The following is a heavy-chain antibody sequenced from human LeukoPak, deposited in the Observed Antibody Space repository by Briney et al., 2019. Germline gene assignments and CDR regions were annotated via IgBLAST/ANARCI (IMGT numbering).Heavy chain of an antibody. Sequence: SETLSLTCTVSGGSISSYYWSWIRQPPGKGLEWIGYIYYSGSTNYNPSLKSRVTISVDTSKNQFSLKLSSVTAADTAVYYCAGTRDGYNSGYDYWGQGTLVTVYS. V-gene: IGHV4-59*01. D-gene: IGHD5-24*01. CDR3: AGTRDGYNSGYDY. CDR1: GGSISSYY. J-gene: IGHJ4*02. CDR2: IYYSGST.